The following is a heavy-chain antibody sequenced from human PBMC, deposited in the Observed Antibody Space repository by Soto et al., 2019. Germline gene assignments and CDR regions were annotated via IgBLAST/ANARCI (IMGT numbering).Heavy chain of an antibody. V-gene: IGHV1-69*02. Sequence: QVRLVQSGAEVKKPGSSVKVSCKASGGTFSSYTISWVRQAPGQGLEWMGRIIPILGIANYAQKFQGRVTITADKSTSTAYMELSSLRSEDTAVYYCARVEVVPAANDAFDIWGQGTMVTVSS. CDR2: IIPILGIA. CDR3: ARVEVVPAANDAFDI. D-gene: IGHD2-2*01. CDR1: GGTFSSYT. J-gene: IGHJ3*02.